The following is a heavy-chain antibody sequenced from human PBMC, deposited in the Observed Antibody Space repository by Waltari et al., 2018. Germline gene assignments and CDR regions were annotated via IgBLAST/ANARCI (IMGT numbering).Heavy chain of an antibody. CDR1: GFTFSSYW. Sequence: EVQLVESGGGLVQPGGSLRLSCAASGFTFSSYWMSWVRQAPGKGLEWVAKIKQDGSEKCYVDCVDGRFTIPRDNAKKSLYLQMDSLRAEDTAVYYFAGEGQLVPLDYWGQGTLVTVSS. J-gene: IGHJ4*02. D-gene: IGHD6-13*01. CDR3: AGEGQLVPLDY. CDR2: IKQDGSEK. V-gene: IGHV3-7*01.